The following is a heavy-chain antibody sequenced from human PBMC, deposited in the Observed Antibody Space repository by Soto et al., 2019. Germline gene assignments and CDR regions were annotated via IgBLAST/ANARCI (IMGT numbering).Heavy chain of an antibody. J-gene: IGHJ4*02. Sequence: GGSLRLSCAASGFTFSTYIMNWVRQAPGKGLEWVSYISSSSSTIYYADSVKGRFTISRDNAKNSLYLQMNSLRAEDSAVYYCARDGGIYCSSTSCYFGFWGQGTLVTVSS. CDR1: GFTFSTYI. CDR2: ISSSSSTI. CDR3: ARDGGIYCSSTSCYFGF. D-gene: IGHD2-2*01. V-gene: IGHV3-48*01.